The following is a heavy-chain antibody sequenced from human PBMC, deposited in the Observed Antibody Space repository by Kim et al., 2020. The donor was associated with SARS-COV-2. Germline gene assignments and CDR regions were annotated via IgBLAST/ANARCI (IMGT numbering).Heavy chain of an antibody. CDR3: ATAPSSYYGSGSYQEQDY. CDR2: FDPEDGET. CDR1: GYTLTELS. V-gene: IGHV1-24*01. Sequence: ASVKVSCKVSGYTLTELSMHWVRQAPGKGLEWMGGFDPEDGETIYAQKFQGRVTMTEDTSTDTAYMELSSLRSEDTAVYYCATAPSSYYGSGSYQEQDYWGQGTLVTVSS. J-gene: IGHJ4*02. D-gene: IGHD3-10*01.